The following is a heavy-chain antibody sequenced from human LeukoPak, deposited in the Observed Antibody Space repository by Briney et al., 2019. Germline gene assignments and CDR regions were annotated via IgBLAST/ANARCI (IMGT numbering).Heavy chain of an antibody. D-gene: IGHD3-10*01. CDR3: AREGYYGSGSPPSLYFDY. CDR2: IINDGSYT. V-gene: IGHV3-74*01. Sequence: GGSLRLSCAASGFTFSPVWMHWVRQAPGKGLMWVSHIINDGSYTTYADSVKGRFTISRDNAKNTVYLQMNSLRAEDTAVYYCAREGYYGSGSPPSLYFDYWGQGTLVTVSS. CDR1: GFTFSPVW. J-gene: IGHJ4*02.